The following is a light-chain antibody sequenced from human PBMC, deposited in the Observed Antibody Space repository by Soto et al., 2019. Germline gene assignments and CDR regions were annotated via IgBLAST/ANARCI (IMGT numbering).Light chain of an antibody. CDR2: LAS. V-gene: IGKV2-28*01. J-gene: IGKJ2*01. CDR3: MQALQTPYS. Sequence: DIVMTQSPLSLPVTPGEPASISCRSSQSLLHRNGYSFLDWYLQKPGQSPRLLIYLASTRASGVPDRFSASGSGTVFTLKISRVEAGDVGIYYCMQALQTPYSFGQGTKLEI. CDR1: QSLLHRNGYSF.